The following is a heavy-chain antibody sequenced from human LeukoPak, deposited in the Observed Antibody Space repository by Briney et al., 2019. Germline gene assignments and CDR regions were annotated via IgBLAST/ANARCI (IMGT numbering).Heavy chain of an antibody. CDR1: GFTFSTYG. CDR2: ISYDGSNK. V-gene: IGHV3-30*18. CDR3: AKLLGYCSGGSCYRRPDFDY. Sequence: GRSLRLSCAASGFTFSTYGMHWVRQAPGKGLEWVAVISYDGSNKCYADSVKGRFTISRDNSKNTLYLQMNSLRAEDTAVYYCAKLLGYCSGGSCYRRPDFDYWGQGTLVTVSS. D-gene: IGHD2-15*01. J-gene: IGHJ4*02.